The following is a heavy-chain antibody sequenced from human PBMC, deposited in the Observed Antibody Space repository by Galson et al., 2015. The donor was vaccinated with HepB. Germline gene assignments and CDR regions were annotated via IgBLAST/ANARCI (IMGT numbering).Heavy chain of an antibody. V-gene: IGHV3-21*01. Sequence: SLRLSCAASTFIFSTYSMNWVRQAPGKGLEWVSSISSSGSYIYYADSVKGRFTISGDNAKNSLYLQMNSLRAEDTAVYYCARGAGIVEYWYFDLWGRGTLVTVSS. CDR3: ARGAGIVEYWYFDL. CDR2: ISSSGSYI. J-gene: IGHJ2*01. D-gene: IGHD1-1*01. CDR1: TFIFSTYS.